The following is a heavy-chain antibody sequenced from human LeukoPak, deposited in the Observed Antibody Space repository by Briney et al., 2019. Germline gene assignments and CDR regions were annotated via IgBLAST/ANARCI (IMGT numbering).Heavy chain of an antibody. Sequence: GASVKVSCKASGGTFSSYAISWVRQAPGQGLEWMGGIIPIFGTANYAQKFQGRVTITADESTSTAYMELSSLRSEDTAVYYCARARAPPVGYCSSTSCYYLDYWGQGTLVTVSS. J-gene: IGHJ4*02. D-gene: IGHD2-2*01. CDR2: IIPIFGTA. CDR1: GGTFSSYA. CDR3: ARARAPPVGYCSSTSCYYLDY. V-gene: IGHV1-69*13.